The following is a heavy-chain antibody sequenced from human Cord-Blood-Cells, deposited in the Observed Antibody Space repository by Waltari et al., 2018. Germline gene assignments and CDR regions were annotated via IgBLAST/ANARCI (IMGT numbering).Heavy chain of an antibody. D-gene: IGHD6-19*01. V-gene: IGHV4-34*01. Sequence: QVQLQQWGAGLLKPSETLSLTCAVYGGSFSGYYWSWIRQPPGKGLEWIGEINHSGSTTSNPSRKRRVTISVDPSKNQFSLKLSSVTAADTAVYYCARGASGWYKDFDYWGQGTLVTVSS. J-gene: IGHJ4*02. CDR3: ARGASGWYKDFDY. CDR2: INHSGST. CDR1: GGSFSGYY.